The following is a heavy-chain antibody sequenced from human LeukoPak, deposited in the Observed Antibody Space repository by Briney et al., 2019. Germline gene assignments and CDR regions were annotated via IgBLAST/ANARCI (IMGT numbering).Heavy chain of an antibody. J-gene: IGHJ4*02. V-gene: IGHV1-18*01. CDR3: ARAGAGDVSHSGHVVWIGDHDY. D-gene: IGHD1-26*01. Sequence: ASVNVSCKASGYNFDIYGIRGVRQAPGQGLEWMAWISAYNGNTNFVQELQDRVTMTTDPSTSTAYLELRNLRSDDTAIYYCARAGAGDVSHSGHVVWIGDHDYWGQGTLVAVSS. CDR2: ISAYNGNT. CDR1: GYNFDIYG.